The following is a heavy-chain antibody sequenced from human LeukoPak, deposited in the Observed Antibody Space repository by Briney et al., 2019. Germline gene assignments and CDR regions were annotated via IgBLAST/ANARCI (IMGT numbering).Heavy chain of an antibody. J-gene: IGHJ1*01. CDR3: AKESGIAASALIPEYFQH. Sequence: GGSLRLSCAASGFTFDDYAMHWVRQAPGKGLEWVSGISWNSGSIGYADSVKGRFTISRDNAKNSLYLQMNSLREEDTALYYCAKESGIAASALIPEYFQHWGQGTLVTVSS. V-gene: IGHV3-9*01. CDR2: ISWNSGSI. CDR1: GFTFDDYA. D-gene: IGHD6-13*01.